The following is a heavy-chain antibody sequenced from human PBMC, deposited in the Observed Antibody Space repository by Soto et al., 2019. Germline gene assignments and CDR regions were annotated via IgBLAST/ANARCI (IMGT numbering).Heavy chain of an antibody. CDR1: GYTFTSYG. J-gene: IGHJ4*02. D-gene: IGHD3-16*02. CDR3: ARAGYYDYIWGSYRNIDY. Sequence: QVQLVQSGAEVKKPGASVKVSCKASGYTFTSYGISWVRQAPGQGLEWMGWISANNGNTNYAQKLQGRVTMTTDTSTSTAYMELRSLRSDDTAVYYCARAGYYDYIWGSYRNIDYWGQGTLVTVSS. V-gene: IGHV1-18*01. CDR2: ISANNGNT.